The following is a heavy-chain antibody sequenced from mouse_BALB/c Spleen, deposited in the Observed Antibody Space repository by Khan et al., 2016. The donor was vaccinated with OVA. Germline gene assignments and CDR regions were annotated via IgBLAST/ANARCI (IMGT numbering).Heavy chain of an antibody. CDR2: TNPTNGRT. Sequence: QVQLQQPGAELVKAGASVKMSCKASGYTFTSYWMPWVKQRLGQGLEWFAETNPTNGRTYYNEKFKGKATLTVDQSSSTASMLLSGLTLEGLAFYYSARIKKIVATYFDYWGQGTTLTVSS. J-gene: IGHJ2*01. CDR1: GYTFTSYW. D-gene: IGHD1-1*01. V-gene: IGHV1S81*02. CDR3: ARIKKIVATYFDY.